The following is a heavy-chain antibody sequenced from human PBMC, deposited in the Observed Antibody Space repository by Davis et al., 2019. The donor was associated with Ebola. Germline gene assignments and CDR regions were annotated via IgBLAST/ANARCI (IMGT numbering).Heavy chain of an antibody. D-gene: IGHD2-15*01. CDR3: ARGHAYSYYFAS. Sequence: PSETLSLTCTVSGVSFNTEDYFWSWVRQTPGKGLEWIAYLYFSGRAYYNPSLKSRVAISVDTSKNQFSLNLTSVTVADTAVYYCARGHAYSYYFASWGQGTLVSVSS. CDR1: GVSFNTEDYF. V-gene: IGHV4-30-4*01. J-gene: IGHJ4*02. CDR2: LYFSGRA.